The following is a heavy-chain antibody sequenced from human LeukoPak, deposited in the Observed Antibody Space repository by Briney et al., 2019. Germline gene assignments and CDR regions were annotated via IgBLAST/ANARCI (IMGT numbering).Heavy chain of an antibody. J-gene: IGHJ4*02. D-gene: IGHD1-26*01. V-gene: IGHV3-11*01. CDR3: AREARGSGRDFDY. CDR2: IGTISNPL. Sequence: GGPLRLSCAASGFSFSDFYMSWMHQAPRMGLDWISYIGTISNPLFYADFVKGRFTISRDDAKNSLYLQMNSLRDEDTAVYFCAREARGSGRDFDYWGQGILVTVSS. CDR1: GFSFSDFY.